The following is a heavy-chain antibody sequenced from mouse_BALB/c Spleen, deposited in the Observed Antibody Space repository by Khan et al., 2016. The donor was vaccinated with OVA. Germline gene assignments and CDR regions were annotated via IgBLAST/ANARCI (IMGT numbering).Heavy chain of an antibody. J-gene: IGHJ2*01. V-gene: IGHV3-2*02. Sequence: EVKLLESGPGLVKPSQSLSLTCTVTGYSITSGYGRNWIRQLPGNKLERMGYKSYSGSTNYNPSLKSRISITRDTSKNQFFLQLNSVTTEDTATYYCARTARIEYWGQGTTLTVSS. D-gene: IGHD1-2*01. CDR1: GYSITSGYG. CDR3: ARTARIEY. CDR2: KSYSGST.